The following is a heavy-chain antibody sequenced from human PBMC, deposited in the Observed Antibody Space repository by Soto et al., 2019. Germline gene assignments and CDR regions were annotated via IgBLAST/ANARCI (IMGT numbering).Heavy chain of an antibody. CDR3: TTVRSWSPLDGMDV. Sequence: EVQLVESGGGLVKPGGSLRLSCAASGFTFSNAWMSWVRQAPGKGLEWVGRIKSKTDGGTTDYAAPVKGRFTISRDDSKNTLYLQMNSRKTEDTAVYYCTTVRSWSPLDGMDVWGQGTKVTVSS. CDR1: GFTFSNAW. J-gene: IGHJ6*02. V-gene: IGHV3-15*01. CDR2: IKSKTDGGTT. D-gene: IGHD6-13*01.